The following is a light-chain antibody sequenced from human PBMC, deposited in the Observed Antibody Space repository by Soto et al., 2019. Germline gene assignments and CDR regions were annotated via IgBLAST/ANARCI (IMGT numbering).Light chain of an antibody. CDR3: HQRSSWPRGT. J-gene: IGKJ1*01. Sequence: EIVLTQSPATLSLSLGESATLSCRASQSVSSYLAWYQQKPGQGPRLXXYDASNRATGVSARFSGSGYGTDFTLTISSLEPDDFAVYYCHQRSSWPRGTFGQGTKVDIK. CDR1: QSVSSY. V-gene: IGKV3-11*01. CDR2: DAS.